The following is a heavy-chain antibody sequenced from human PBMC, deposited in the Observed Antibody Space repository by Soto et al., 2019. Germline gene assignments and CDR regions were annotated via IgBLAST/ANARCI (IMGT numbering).Heavy chain of an antibody. D-gene: IGHD3-10*01. V-gene: IGHV4-61*01. CDR3: ARGVGFGYYYYHMDL. Sequence: PSETLSLTCTVSGDSVTSVSDYWSWIRQPPGKGLEWIGYIYYSGSADYNPSLGSRVTISIDTSKNQFSLKLTSVTAADTAVYYCARGVGFGYYYYHMDLWGQGTTGTVSS. CDR1: GDSVTSVSDY. J-gene: IGHJ6*02. CDR2: IYYSGSA.